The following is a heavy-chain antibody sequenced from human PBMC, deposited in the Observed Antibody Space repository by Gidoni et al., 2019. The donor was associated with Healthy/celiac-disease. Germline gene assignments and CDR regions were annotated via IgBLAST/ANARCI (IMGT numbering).Heavy chain of an antibody. D-gene: IGHD6-13*01. CDR3: ASGVAAAGTAHAFDI. Sequence: QVQLVESGGGVVQRGRSLRLSCAACGVTFSSYGMHWVRQAPGKGLEWVAVIWYDGSNKYYADSVKGRFTISRDNSKNTLYLQMNSLRAEDTAVYYCASGVAAAGTAHAFDIWGQGTMVTVSS. CDR1: GVTFSSYG. CDR2: IWYDGSNK. V-gene: IGHV3-33*01. J-gene: IGHJ3*02.